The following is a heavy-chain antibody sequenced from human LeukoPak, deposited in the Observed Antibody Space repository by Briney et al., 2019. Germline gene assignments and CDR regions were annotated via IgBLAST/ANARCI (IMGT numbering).Heavy chain of an antibody. CDR3: ARVGGSSWYGLGWFDP. CDR1: GYTFTGYY. Sequence: ASVKVSCKASGYTFTGYYMHWVRQAPGQGLEWMGWINPNSGGTNYAQKFQGRVTMTRDTSISTAYMELSRLRSDDTAVCYCARVGGSSWYGLGWFDPWGQGTLVTVSS. J-gene: IGHJ5*02. CDR2: INPNSGGT. V-gene: IGHV1-2*02. D-gene: IGHD6-13*01.